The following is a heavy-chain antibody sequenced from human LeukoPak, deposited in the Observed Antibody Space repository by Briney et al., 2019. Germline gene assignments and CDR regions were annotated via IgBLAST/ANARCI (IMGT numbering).Heavy chain of an antibody. V-gene: IGHV1-2*02. CDR1: GCTFTGYY. CDR2: INPNSGGT. D-gene: IGHD2-2*01. Sequence: ASVKVSCKASGCTFTGYYMHWVRQAPGQGLEWMGWINPNSGGTNYAPKFQGRVTMTRDTSISTAYMELSRLRSDDTAVYYCASSTSKTSFDYWGQGTLVTVSS. J-gene: IGHJ4*02. CDR3: ASSTSKTSFDY.